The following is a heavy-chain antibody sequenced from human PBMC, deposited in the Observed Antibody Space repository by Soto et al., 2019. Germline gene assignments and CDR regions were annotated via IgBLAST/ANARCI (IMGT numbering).Heavy chain of an antibody. Sequence: QVQLVQSGAEVKKPGSSVKVSCKASGGTFSSYAISWVRQAPGQGLEWMGGIIPIFGTANYAQKFQGRVTITADESTSTAYMELSSLRSEDTAVYYCASAPGRYYDSSGYYLGYWGQGTLVTVSS. D-gene: IGHD3-22*01. V-gene: IGHV1-69*01. CDR2: IIPIFGTA. J-gene: IGHJ4*02. CDR3: ASAPGRYYDSSGYYLGY. CDR1: GGTFSSYA.